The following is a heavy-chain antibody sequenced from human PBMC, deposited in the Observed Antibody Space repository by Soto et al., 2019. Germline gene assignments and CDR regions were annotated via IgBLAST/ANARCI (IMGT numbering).Heavy chain of an antibody. CDR1: GYTFSNYG. Sequence: QVQLVQSGPEVKKPGASAKVSCKASGYTFSNYGISWMRQVPGQGLEWMGWISAYNGETKYVQKFQGRVSMTTDTSTNTAYMELGSLRSDDTAVYYCARASGTGVGTTSYWGQGTLVTVSS. CDR3: ARASGTGVGTTSY. CDR2: ISAYNGET. J-gene: IGHJ4*02. D-gene: IGHD1-26*01. V-gene: IGHV1-18*01.